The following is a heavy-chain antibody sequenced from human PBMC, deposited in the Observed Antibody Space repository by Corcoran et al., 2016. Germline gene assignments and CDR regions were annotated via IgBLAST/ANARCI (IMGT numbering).Heavy chain of an antibody. CDR1: GFTFSSYS. J-gene: IGHJ4*02. V-gene: IGHV3-48*02. D-gene: IGHD3-22*01. CDR2: ISSSSSTI. CDR3: ARDRDYYDSSGYYFDY. Sequence: EVQLVESGGGLVQPGGSLRLSCAASGFTFSSYSMNWVRQAPGKGLEWVSYISSSSSTIYYADSVKGRFTISRDNAKNSLYLQMNSLRDEDTAVYYGARDRDYYDSSGYYFDYGGQGTLVTVSS.